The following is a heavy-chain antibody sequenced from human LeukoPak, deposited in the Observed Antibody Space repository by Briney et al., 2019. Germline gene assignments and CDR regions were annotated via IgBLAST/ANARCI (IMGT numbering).Heavy chain of an antibody. J-gene: IGHJ5*02. CDR2: IYYSGST. CDR1: GGSISSHY. V-gene: IGHV4-59*11. D-gene: IGHD3-10*01. CDR3: AREALWFGANWFDP. Sequence: SETLSLTCTVSGGSISSHYWSWIRQPPGKGLEWIGYIYYSGSTNYNPSLKSRVTISVDTSKNQFSLKLSSVTAADTAVYYCAREALWFGANWFDPWGQGTLVIVSS.